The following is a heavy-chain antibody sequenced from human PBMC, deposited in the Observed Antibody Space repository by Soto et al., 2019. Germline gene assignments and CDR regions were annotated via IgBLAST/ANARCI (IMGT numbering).Heavy chain of an antibody. Sequence: SMRLSWTASGFTFSSYAMHWVRQAPGKGLEWVAVISYDGSNKYYADSVKGRFTISRDNSKNTLYLQMNSLRAEDTAVYYCAREPPYYYDSSGFSYYFDYWGQGTLVTVS. CDR3: AREPPYYYDSSGFSYYFDY. V-gene: IGHV3-30-3*01. CDR2: ISYDGSNK. D-gene: IGHD3-22*01. CDR1: GFTFSSYA. J-gene: IGHJ4*02.